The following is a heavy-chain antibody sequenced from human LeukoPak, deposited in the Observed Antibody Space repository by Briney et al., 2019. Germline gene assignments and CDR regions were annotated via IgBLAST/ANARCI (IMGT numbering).Heavy chain of an antibody. V-gene: IGHV3-7*01. CDR1: GFTFSSYG. Sequence: PGGSLRLSCAASGFTFSSYGMHWVRQAPGKGLEWVANIKQDGSEKYYVDSVKGRFTISRDNAKNSLYLQMNSLRAEDTAVYYCARPFSRDPLYYFDYWGQGTLVTVSS. CDR2: IKQDGSEK. J-gene: IGHJ4*02. CDR3: ARPFSRDPLYYFDY.